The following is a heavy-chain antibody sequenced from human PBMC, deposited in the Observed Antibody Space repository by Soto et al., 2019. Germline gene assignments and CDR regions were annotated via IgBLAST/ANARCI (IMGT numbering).Heavy chain of an antibody. CDR1: GGTFSSYA. J-gene: IGHJ6*02. V-gene: IGHV1-69*13. D-gene: IGHD6-13*01. CDR3: ARAIIAAARRGTYYYGMDV. CDR2: IIPIFGTA. Sequence: SVKVSCKASGGTFSSYAISWVRQAPGQGLEWMGGIIPIFGTANYAQKFQGRVTITADESTSTAYMELSSLRSEDTAVYYCARAIIAAARRGTYYYGMDVWGQGTTVTVYS.